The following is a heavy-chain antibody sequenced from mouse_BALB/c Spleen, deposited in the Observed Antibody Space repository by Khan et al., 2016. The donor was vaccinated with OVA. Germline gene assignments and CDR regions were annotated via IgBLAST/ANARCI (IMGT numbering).Heavy chain of an antibody. CDR2: IYPGDGRT. CDR3: TRNAYFGNYFDH. CDR1: GYTFTNYW. J-gene: IGHJ2*01. V-gene: IGHV1S81*02. D-gene: IGHD2-10*01. Sequence: QVQLQQSGAELVRPGASVKLTCKASGYTFTNYWVHWVTQRPGQGLEWIGEIYPGDGRTNCNEKCKNKATLTVDKSSNTAYIQLNSLTSEDSAVYYCTRNAYFGNYFDHWGPGTTLTVSS.